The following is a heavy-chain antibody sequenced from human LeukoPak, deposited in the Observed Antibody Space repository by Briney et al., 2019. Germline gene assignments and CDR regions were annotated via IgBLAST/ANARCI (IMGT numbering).Heavy chain of an antibody. Sequence: ASVKVSCKASGYTFTNYYMHWVRQAPGQGLEWMGIINPSGGSTTYARKFQGRVTMTRDTSPSTVYMELSSLKSEDTAVYYCARRLRGGTTILDYWGQGTLVTVSS. CDR2: INPSGGST. CDR1: GYTFTNYY. D-gene: IGHD1-26*01. V-gene: IGHV1-46*01. CDR3: ARRLRGGTTILDY. J-gene: IGHJ4*02.